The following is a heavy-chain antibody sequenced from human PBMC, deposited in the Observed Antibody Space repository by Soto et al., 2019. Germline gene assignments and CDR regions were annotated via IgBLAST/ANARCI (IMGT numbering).Heavy chain of an antibody. CDR2: IKSKTDDGTT. CDR1: GFNFINAW. Sequence: EVQLVESGGGLVEPGGSLRLSCAASGFNFINAWMHWVRQAPGKGLEWVGRIKSKTDDGTTDYAAPVKVRYIISRDDSKNTLYLQLNSLKMEDTAVYYCSALGVWGQGTTVTVSS. CDR3: SALGV. D-gene: IGHD1-26*01. J-gene: IGHJ6*02. V-gene: IGHV3-15*07.